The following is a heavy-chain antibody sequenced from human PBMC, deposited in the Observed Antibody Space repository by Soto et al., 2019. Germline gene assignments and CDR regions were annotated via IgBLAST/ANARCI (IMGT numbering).Heavy chain of an antibody. D-gene: IGHD3-10*01. J-gene: IGHJ3*02. Sequence: QVQLEQSGAEVKKPGSSVEVSCKASGGTLSDHGVAWLRQAPGQGLEWMGGTIPVFNTAKYAQKFQGRVTVTADKFTNIAYMEVSSLRSEDTAFYFCARGVYGSGNYYTGPSAFDIWGQGKMVIVSS. CDR3: ARGVYGSGNYYTGPSAFDI. V-gene: IGHV1-69*06. CDR1: GGTLSDHG. CDR2: TIPVFNTA.